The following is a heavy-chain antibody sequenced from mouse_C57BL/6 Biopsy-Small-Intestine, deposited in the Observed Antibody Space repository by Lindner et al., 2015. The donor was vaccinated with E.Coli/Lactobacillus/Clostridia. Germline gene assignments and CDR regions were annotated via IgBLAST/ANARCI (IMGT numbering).Heavy chain of an antibody. J-gene: IGHJ2*01. V-gene: IGHV1-82*01. CDR1: GFAFSSSW. D-gene: IGHD3-2*02. CDR3: ARWDSSGLFDY. Sequence: VQLQESGPELVKPGASVKISCKASGFAFSSSWINWVKQRPGKGLEWIGRIYSGDGDTDYNGKFKAKATLTADKSSSTAYMQLSSLTSEDSGVYFCARWDSSGLFDYWGQGTTLTVSS. CDR2: IYSGDGDT.